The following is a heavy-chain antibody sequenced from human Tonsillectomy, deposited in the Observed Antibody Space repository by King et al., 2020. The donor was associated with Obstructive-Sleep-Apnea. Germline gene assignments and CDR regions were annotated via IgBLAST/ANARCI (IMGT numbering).Heavy chain of an antibody. J-gene: IGHJ6*02. CDR2: IRYDGSNK. Sequence: HVQLVESGGGVVQPGGSLRLSCAASGFTFSSYGMHWVRQAPGKGLEWVAFIRYDGSNKYYADSVKGRVTISRDNSKNTLYLQMNSLRAEDTAVYYCAKAIVGEARNYYYYYGMDVWGQGTTVTVSS. V-gene: IGHV3-30*02. D-gene: IGHD3-16*02. CDR3: AKAIVGEARNYYYYYGMDV. CDR1: GFTFSSYG.